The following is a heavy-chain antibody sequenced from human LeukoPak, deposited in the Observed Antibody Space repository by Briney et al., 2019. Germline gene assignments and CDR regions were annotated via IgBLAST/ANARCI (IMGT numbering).Heavy chain of an antibody. CDR2: ISTRRSYI. V-gene: IGHV3-21*01. Sequence: PGGSLRLSCAASGFTFSSYSMNWVRQAPGKGLEWVSSISTRRSYIYYADSVKGRFTISRDNAKKSLYLQMNSLRADDTAVYYCARGASVVAGNDNAFDIWGQGTMVTVSS. CDR3: ARGASVVAGNDNAFDI. J-gene: IGHJ3*02. CDR1: GFTFSSYS. D-gene: IGHD6-19*01.